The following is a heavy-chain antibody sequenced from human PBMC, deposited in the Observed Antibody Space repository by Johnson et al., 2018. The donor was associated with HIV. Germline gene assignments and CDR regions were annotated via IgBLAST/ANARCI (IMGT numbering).Heavy chain of an antibody. Sequence: VQPGGSLRLSCAASGFTFSSYDMHWVRQTTGKVLQWVSGIGTAGDTYYSGSVKGRFTISRENAKNSLYLQMNSLRAGDTAVYYGARGRGVGRPIQKWLGAAFDIWGQGTMVTVSS. CDR3: ARGRGVGRPIQKWLGAAFDI. CDR2: IGTAGDT. J-gene: IGHJ3*02. CDR1: GFTFSSYD. D-gene: IGHD5-18*01. V-gene: IGHV3-13*01.